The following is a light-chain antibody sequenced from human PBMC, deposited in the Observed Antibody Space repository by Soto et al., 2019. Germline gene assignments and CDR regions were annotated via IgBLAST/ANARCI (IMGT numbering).Light chain of an antibody. Sequence: DIHMTQSPSTLSASVGDRVTITCRASQTINVWLAWYQQKPGKAPKLLISKASSLESGVPSRFSGSGSGTEFTLTISSLQPDDFATYYCQQYKAYSYTFCQGTELVVK. CDR1: QTINVW. J-gene: IGKJ2*01. V-gene: IGKV1-5*03. CDR2: KAS. CDR3: QQYKAYSYT.